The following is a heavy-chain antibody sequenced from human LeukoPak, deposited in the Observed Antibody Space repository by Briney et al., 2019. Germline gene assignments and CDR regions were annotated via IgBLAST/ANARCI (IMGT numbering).Heavy chain of an antibody. CDR2: IYSSGTT. Sequence: SETLSLTCTVSGGSISDYYWSWIRQPPGKGLEWIGYIYSSGTTNSNPSLKNRVTVSMDTSKNQFSLKLTSVTAADTAAYYCARRVRWDIFVGGRSNHHNAFYIWGQGTMVTVSS. CDR3: ARRVRWDIFVGGRSNHHNAFYI. D-gene: IGHD2-15*01. J-gene: IGHJ3*02. CDR1: GGSISDYY. V-gene: IGHV4-59*08.